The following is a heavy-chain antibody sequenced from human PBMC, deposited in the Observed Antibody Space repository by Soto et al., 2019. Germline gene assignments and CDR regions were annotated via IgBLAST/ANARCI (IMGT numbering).Heavy chain of an antibody. CDR1: GYTFTNYY. CDR3: ARGRMVIRDFDS. J-gene: IGHJ4*02. CDR2: INPNGGGT. Sequence: ASVKVSCKASGYTFTNYYIHWVRQAPGQRLEWMGLINPNGGGTIYARTFQGRLTLTSDTSTSTVDLELSSLRSGDTAVYFCARGRMVIRDFDSWGQGTLVTVSS. V-gene: IGHV1-46*01. D-gene: IGHD2-15*01.